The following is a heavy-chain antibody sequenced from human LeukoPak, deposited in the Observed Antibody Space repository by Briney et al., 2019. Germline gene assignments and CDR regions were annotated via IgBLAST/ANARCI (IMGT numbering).Heavy chain of an antibody. CDR1: GGSFSGYY. D-gene: IGHD6-13*01. Sequence: SESLSLTCGVYGGSFSGYYWSWVRQPPGKGLEWIGENNHSGSSNYNPSLKSRVTISVDTSKNQFSLKLSSVTAADTAVYYCARHSAAAGTGFDPWGQGTLVTVSS. CDR2: NNHSGSS. CDR3: ARHSAAAGTGFDP. V-gene: IGHV4-34*01. J-gene: IGHJ5*02.